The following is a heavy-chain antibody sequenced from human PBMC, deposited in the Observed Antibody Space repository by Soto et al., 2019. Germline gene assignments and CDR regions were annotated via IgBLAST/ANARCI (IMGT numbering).Heavy chain of an antibody. CDR2: ISYDGSNK. CDR3: AKDQAYSGRWGSLDY. Sequence: QVQLVEFGGGVVQLGRSLRLSCAASGFTFSSYGMHWVRQAPGKGLEWVAVISYDGSNKYYADSVKGRFTISRDNSKNTLYLQMNSLRAEDTAVYYCAKDQAYSGRWGSLDYWGQGTLVTVSS. J-gene: IGHJ4*02. CDR1: GFTFSSYG. V-gene: IGHV3-30*18. D-gene: IGHD5-12*01.